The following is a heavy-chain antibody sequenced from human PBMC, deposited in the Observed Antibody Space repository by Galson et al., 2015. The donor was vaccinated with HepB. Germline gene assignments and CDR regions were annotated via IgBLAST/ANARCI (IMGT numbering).Heavy chain of an antibody. J-gene: IGHJ4*02. Sequence: LRLSCAASGLTLYRYNMNWVRQAPGKGLEWVASISSGSSYIYYADSVKGRFTISRDNAKNSVSLHMSSLRAEDTAVYYCARDSHCGGYGCYFDYWGQGTLVTVSS. CDR1: GLTLYRYN. CDR3: ARDSHCGGYGCYFDY. D-gene: IGHD5-12*01. V-gene: IGHV3-21*01. CDR2: ISSGSSYI.